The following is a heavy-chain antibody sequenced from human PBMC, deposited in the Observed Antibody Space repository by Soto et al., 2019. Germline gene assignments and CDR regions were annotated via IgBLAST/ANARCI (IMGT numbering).Heavy chain of an antibody. CDR3: ARSGRRVLLWFGEALYS. J-gene: IGHJ4*02. D-gene: IGHD3-10*01. Sequence: QVQMVESGGGVVQPGRSLRLSCAASGFTFSSYAMHWVRQAPGKGLEWVAVISYDGSNKYYADSVKGRFTISRDNSKNTLYLQMTSLRAEDTAVYYCARSGRRVLLWFGEALYSWGQGTLVTVSS. CDR2: ISYDGSNK. CDR1: GFTFSSYA. V-gene: IGHV3-30-3*01.